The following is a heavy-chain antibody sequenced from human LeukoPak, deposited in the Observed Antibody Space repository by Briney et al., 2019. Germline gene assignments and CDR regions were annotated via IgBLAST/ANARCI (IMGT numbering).Heavy chain of an antibody. V-gene: IGHV4-59*08. CDR3: ASSYYYDSSGYLRGNYFDY. Sequence: SETLSLTCTVSGGSISSYYWSWIRQPPGKGLEWIGYIYYNGSTNYNPSLKSRVTISVDTSKNQFSLKLSSVTAADPAVYYCASSYYYDSSGYLRGNYFDYWGQGTLVTVSS. D-gene: IGHD3-22*01. CDR1: GGSISSYY. CDR2: IYYNGST. J-gene: IGHJ4*02.